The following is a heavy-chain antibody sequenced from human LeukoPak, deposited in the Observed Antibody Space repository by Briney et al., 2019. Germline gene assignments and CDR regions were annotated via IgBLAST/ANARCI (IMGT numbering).Heavy chain of an antibody. CDR3: ARAPLVVGPAAWGSFDP. Sequence: PGGSLRLSCAASGFTFSSYWMHWVRQAPGKGLVWVSRINSDGSSTSYADSVKGRFTISRDNPKNTLYLQMNSLRAEDTAVYYCARAPLVVGPAAWGSFDPWGQGTLVTVSS. D-gene: IGHD2-2*01. CDR1: GFTFSSYW. J-gene: IGHJ5*02. CDR2: INSDGSST. V-gene: IGHV3-74*01.